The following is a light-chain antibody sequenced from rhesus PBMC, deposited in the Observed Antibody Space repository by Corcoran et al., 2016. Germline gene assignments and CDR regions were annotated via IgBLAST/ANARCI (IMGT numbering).Light chain of an antibody. CDR2: GAS. Sequence: EIVMTQSPATLSLSPGERATLSCRASQSVCNNLAWFQQKTGPAPRPHMYGASRRAPGIPDRFSGRGSGTDFTLTSSSLESEDVAVYYCLQHSNWPFTFGPGTKLDIK. J-gene: IGKJ3*01. CDR3: LQHSNWPFT. CDR1: QSVCNN. V-gene: IGKV3-24*01.